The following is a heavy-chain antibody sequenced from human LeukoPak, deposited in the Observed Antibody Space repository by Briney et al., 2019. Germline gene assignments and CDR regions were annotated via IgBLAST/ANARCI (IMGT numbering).Heavy chain of an antibody. J-gene: IGHJ4*02. V-gene: IGHV3-66*02. CDR1: GLTVSSSY. CDR3: VNLPGGGQ. D-gene: IGHD7-27*01. CDR2: IKSGSNT. Sequence: GGSLRLSCAASGLTVSSSYMTWIRQAPRKGLEWVSIIKSGSNTDYADSVKGRFAISRDNSKNTVYLQMNSLRIEDTAVYYCVNLPGGGQWGQGTLVTVSS.